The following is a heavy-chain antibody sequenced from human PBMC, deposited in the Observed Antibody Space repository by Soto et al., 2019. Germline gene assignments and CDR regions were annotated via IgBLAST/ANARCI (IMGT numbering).Heavy chain of an antibody. V-gene: IGHV1-3*05. J-gene: IGHJ5*02. Sequence: QVQLVQSGAEEKKPGASVKVSCKASGYTFTSYAMHWVRQAPGQRLEWMGWINAGNGNTKYSQKFQGRVTITRDTSASSAYMELSSLRSEDTAVYYCARGPTVTKLFWFDPWGQGTLVTVSS. CDR3: ARGPTVTKLFWFDP. CDR2: INAGNGNT. D-gene: IGHD4-17*01. CDR1: GYTFTSYA.